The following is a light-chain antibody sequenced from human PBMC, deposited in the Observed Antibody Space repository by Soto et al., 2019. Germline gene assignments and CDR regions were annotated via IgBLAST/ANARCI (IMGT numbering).Light chain of an antibody. V-gene: IGKV3-15*01. J-gene: IGKJ4*01. CDR2: GAS. CDR3: QQYSDWPPLT. Sequence: EIVMTQSPATLSVSPGDRVTLSCRASQTVSSNLAWYQQKPGQAPRLLIYGASTRATGIPARFSGSGSGTEFTLTISSLQSEDFAVYYCQQYSDWPPLTFGGGTKVDIK. CDR1: QTVSSN.